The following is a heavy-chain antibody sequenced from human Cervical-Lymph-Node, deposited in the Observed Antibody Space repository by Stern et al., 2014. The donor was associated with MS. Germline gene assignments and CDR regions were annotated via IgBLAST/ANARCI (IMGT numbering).Heavy chain of an antibody. CDR3: ARDCRLRYFDNYGMDV. D-gene: IGHD3-9*01. Sequence: VQLVESGPGLVKPSQTLSLTCTVSGGSISSGSYYWSWIRQPAGKGLEWIGRIYTSGSTNYNPSLKSRVTISVDTSKTQSPLKRSSVTAADTAVYYCARDCRLRYFDNYGMDVWGQGTTVTVSS. J-gene: IGHJ6*02. CDR2: IYTSGST. V-gene: IGHV4-61*02. CDR1: GGSISSGSYY.